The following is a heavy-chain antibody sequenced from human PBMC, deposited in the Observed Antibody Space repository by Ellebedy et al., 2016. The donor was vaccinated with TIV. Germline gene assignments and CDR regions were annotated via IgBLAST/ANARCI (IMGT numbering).Heavy chain of an antibody. D-gene: IGHD2-2*01. Sequence: MPSETLSLTCTVSGGSINNRYWSWIRQVAGKGLEWIGRIYSSGTTNYTPSLNSRVTMSVDTSKNQFSLRLTSVTAADTAIYYCARWFDASDNDAFDIWGQGRVVIVSS. CDR1: GGSINNRY. CDR3: ARWFDASDNDAFDI. V-gene: IGHV4-4*07. CDR2: IYSSGTT. J-gene: IGHJ3*02.